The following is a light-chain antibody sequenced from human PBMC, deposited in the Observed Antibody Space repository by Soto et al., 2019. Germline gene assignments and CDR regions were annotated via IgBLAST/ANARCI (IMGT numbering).Light chain of an antibody. CDR2: DVS. J-gene: IGLJ1*01. V-gene: IGLV2-14*01. CDR1: SSDVGAYNY. CDR3: SSYTSSSTSYV. Sequence: QSALTQPASVSGSPGQSITISCTGTSSDVGAYNYVSWYQQHPGKAPKLMIYDVSNRPSGVSTRFSGSKSGNTASLTISGLQAEYEADYYCSSYTSSSTSYVFGTGTKLTVL.